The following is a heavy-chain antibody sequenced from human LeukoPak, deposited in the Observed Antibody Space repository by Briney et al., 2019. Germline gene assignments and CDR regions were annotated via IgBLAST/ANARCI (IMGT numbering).Heavy chain of an antibody. CDR1: GFTFSSYG. D-gene: IGHD3-10*01. CDR2: ISYDGSNK. J-gene: IGHJ4*02. Sequence: GRSLRLSCAASGFTFSSYGMHWVRQAPGKGLEWVAVISYDGSNKYYADSVKGRFTIYRDNSKNTLYLQMNSLRAEDTAVYYCAEPPDYYGSDYWGQGTLVTVSS. CDR3: AEPPDYYGSDY. V-gene: IGHV3-30*18.